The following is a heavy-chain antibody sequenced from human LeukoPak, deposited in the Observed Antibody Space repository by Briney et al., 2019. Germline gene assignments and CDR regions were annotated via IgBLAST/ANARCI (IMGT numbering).Heavy chain of an antibody. Sequence: GGSLRLSCAASGFTFSNAWMSWVRQAPGKGLGWVGRIKSKTDGGTTDYAAPVKGRFTISRDDSKNTLYLQMNSLKTEDTAVYYCTTTPLNYYDSSGYYYGGLDYYYGMDVWGQGTTVTVSS. CDR3: TTTPLNYYDSSGYYYGGLDYYYGMDV. V-gene: IGHV3-15*01. CDR1: GFTFSNAW. D-gene: IGHD3-22*01. CDR2: IKSKTDGGTT. J-gene: IGHJ6*02.